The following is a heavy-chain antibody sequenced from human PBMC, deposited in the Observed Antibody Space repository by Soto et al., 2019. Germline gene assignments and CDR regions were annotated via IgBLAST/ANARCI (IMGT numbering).Heavy chain of an antibody. CDR2: TYYRSKWYN. V-gene: IGHV6-1*01. CDR3: AGTTDFGLSQFDP. CDR1: GDSVSSNSAT. J-gene: IGHJ5*02. D-gene: IGHD1-7*01. Sequence: SQTLSLTCAISGDSVSSNSATWNWIRQSPSRGLEWLGRTYYRSKWYNDYAVSVKSRITINPDTSKNQFSLPLNSVTPEDTAVYYCAGTTDFGLSQFDPWGQGTLVTVSS.